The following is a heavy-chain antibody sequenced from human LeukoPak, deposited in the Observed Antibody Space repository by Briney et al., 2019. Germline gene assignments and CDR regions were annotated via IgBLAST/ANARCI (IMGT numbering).Heavy chain of an antibody. V-gene: IGHV4-34*01. J-gene: IGHJ4*02. CDR2: INHSGST. CDR1: GGSFSGYY. D-gene: IGHD3-10*01. CDR3: ATRPRSSAYYPFDY. Sequence: PSETLSLTCAVYGGSFSGYYWSWIRQPPGKGLEWIGEINHSGSTNYNPSLKSRVTISVDTSKNQFSLKLSSVTAADTAVYYCATRPRSSAYYPFDYWGQGTLVTVSS.